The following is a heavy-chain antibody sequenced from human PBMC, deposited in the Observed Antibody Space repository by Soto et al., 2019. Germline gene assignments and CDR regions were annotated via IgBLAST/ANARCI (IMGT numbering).Heavy chain of an antibody. V-gene: IGHV4-38-2*02. CDR1: GYSISSGYY. Sequence: SETLSLTCTVSGYSISSGYYWGWIRQPPGKGLEWIGSIYHSGSTYYNPSLKSRVTISVDTSKNQFSLKLSSVTAADTAVYYCARETRRELLDYWGQGTLVTVSS. J-gene: IGHJ4*02. CDR2: IYHSGST. D-gene: IGHD1-26*01. CDR3: ARETRRELLDY.